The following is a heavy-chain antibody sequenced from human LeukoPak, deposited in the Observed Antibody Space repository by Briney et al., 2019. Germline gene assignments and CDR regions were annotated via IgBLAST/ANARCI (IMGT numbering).Heavy chain of an antibody. CDR3: TRGAPGPAVISNGIDP. CDR2: IYYSGST. D-gene: IGHD2-2*01. CDR1: GGSISSSNYY. V-gene: IGHV4-39*01. Sequence: SETLSLTCTVSGGSISSSNYYWSWIRQPPGKGLEWIGSIYYSGSTYYKSSLKSRAAISVDTSKNQLILNLTAVTAADTPVHYCTRGAPGPAVISNGIDPCGEGALVTVSP. J-gene: IGHJ5*02.